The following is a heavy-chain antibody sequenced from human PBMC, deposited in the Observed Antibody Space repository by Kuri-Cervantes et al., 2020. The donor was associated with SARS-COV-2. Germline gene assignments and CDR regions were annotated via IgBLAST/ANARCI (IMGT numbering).Heavy chain of an antibody. J-gene: IGHJ4*02. CDR2: IYTSGST. D-gene: IGHD6-13*01. Sequence: SETLSLTCTVSGGSISSYYWSWIRQPPGKGLEWIGRIYTSGSTNYNPSLKSRVTISVDTSKSQFSLKLSSVTAADTAVYYCARAIAAAAPFDYWGQGTLVTVSS. CDR3: ARAIAAAAPFDY. V-gene: IGHV4-4*07. CDR1: GGSISSYY.